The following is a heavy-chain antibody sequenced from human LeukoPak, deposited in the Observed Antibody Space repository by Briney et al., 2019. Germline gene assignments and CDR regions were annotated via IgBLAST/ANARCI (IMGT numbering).Heavy chain of an antibody. J-gene: IGHJ3*01. CDR2: IKQDGDEK. V-gene: IGHV3-7*01. CDR3: AREDYYGSGSYVALGGAFDV. D-gene: IGHD3-10*01. CDR1: GFPFSSCW. Sequence: GGSLRLSCAASGFPFSSCWMTWVRQAPGKGLEWVANIKQDGDEKYYVDSVKGRFTISRDNAKTSLYLQMNSLRAEDTAVYYGAREDYYGSGSYVALGGAFDVWGQGTTVTVSS.